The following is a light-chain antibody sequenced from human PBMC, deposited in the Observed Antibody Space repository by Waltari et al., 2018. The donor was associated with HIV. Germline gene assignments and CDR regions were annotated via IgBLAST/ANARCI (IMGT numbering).Light chain of an antibody. CDR2: LGS. J-gene: IGKJ2*01. CDR3: MQALQTPRT. CDR1: QSLLHSNGYNY. V-gene: IGKV2-28*01. Sequence: EIVMTQSPLSLPVTAGEPASISCRSSQSLLHSNGYNYLDWYLQKPGQSPQLLIYLGSNRASGVPDRFSGSGSGTDFTLKISRVEAEDVGVYYCMQALQTPRTFGQGTKLEIK.